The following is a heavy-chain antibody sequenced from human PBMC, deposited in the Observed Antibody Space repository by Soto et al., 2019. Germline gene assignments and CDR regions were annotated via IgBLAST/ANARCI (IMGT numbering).Heavy chain of an antibody. Sequence: EVQLVESGGGVVQPGGSLRLSCTASGFTFNTHWMHWVRQAPGKGLVWVSRIYFDGITTNYADSVKGRLTVSRDNAKNTVYLHVXTLRDXXTXXYYXXXXXAMGVDYWGQGTLVTVSS. V-gene: IGHV3-74*01. J-gene: IGHJ4*02. CDR3: XXXXAMGVDY. CDR2: IYFDGITT. CDR1: GFTFNTHW. D-gene: IGHD1-26*01.